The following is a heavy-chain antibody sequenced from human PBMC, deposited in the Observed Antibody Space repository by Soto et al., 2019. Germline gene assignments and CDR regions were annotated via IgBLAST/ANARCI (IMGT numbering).Heavy chain of an antibody. D-gene: IGHD2-15*01. V-gene: IGHV3-72*01. CDR3: TRGPYCITEHCFFGMDV. CDR2: TENKIKGYAI. Sequence: EVQVVESGGGLVQPGGSLRLSCVTSGFSFSDYYMEWVRQAPGKGLEWVGRTENKIKGYAIEYAASVRGRFTISRDDSKNSLSLQMNSLKIEDTAIYYCTRGPYCITEHCFFGMDVWGQGTTVTVS. J-gene: IGHJ6*02. CDR1: GFSFSDYY.